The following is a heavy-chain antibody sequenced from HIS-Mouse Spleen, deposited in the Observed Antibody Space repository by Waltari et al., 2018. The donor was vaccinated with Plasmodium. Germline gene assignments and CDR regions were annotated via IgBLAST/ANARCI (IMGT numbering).Heavy chain of an antibody. V-gene: IGHV4-34*01. CDR2: INHSGST. CDR1: GGSFSGYY. Sequence: QVQLQQWGAGLLKPSETLSLTCAVYGGSFSGYYWSWIRQPPGQGRELIGEINHSGSTTYIPSLKSRVTISVDTSKNHFSLKLSSVTAADTAVYYCARAVGLTMVRGVTPHWFDPWGQGTLVTVSS. J-gene: IGHJ5*02. CDR3: ARAVGLTMVRGVTPHWFDP. D-gene: IGHD3-10*01.